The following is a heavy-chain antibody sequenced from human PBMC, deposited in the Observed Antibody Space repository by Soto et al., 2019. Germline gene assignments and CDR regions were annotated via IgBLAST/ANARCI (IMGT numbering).Heavy chain of an antibody. CDR2: MNPNSGNT. CDR3: AICIAVALDAFYI. CDR1: GYTFTSYD. D-gene: IGHD6-19*01. V-gene: IGHV1-8*01. Sequence: ASVKVSCKASGYTFTSYDINRVRQATGQGQKWMGWMNPNSGNTGYTQKFQGRVTMTRNTSISTAYMELSSLRPEDTVVFFCAICIAVALDAFYIFSQSTMVTVSS. J-gene: IGHJ3*02.